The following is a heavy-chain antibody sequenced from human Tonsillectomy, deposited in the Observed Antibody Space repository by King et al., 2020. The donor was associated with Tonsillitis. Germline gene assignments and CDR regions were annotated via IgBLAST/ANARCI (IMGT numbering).Heavy chain of an antibody. CDR2: INPNSGCT. Sequence: QLVQSGTEVKKPGASLKISCKASGYTFTGYYMYWVRHDPGQGLELIGWINPNSGCTKHGKKFQGRVIMTRENPISTADMEVNRLRSDDTAVYYCATSPANSGSFHYWGQGTLVTVSS. V-gene: IGHV1-2*02. CDR1: GYTFTGYY. D-gene: IGHD1-26*01. CDR3: ATSPANSGSFHY. J-gene: IGHJ4*02.